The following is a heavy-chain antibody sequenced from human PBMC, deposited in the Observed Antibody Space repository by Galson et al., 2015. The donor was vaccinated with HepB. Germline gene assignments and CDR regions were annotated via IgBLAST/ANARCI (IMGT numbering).Heavy chain of an antibody. J-gene: IGHJ5*02. D-gene: IGHD2-15*01. Sequence: SVKVSCKASGYTFTSNYMHWVRQAPGQGLEWMGIINPSGGSTSYAQKFQGRVTITRDTSTSTVYMELSSLRSEDTAVYYCARDRRWPNWFDPWGQGTLVTVSS. CDR2: INPSGGST. CDR1: GYTFTSNY. CDR3: ARDRRWPNWFDP. V-gene: IGHV1-46*01.